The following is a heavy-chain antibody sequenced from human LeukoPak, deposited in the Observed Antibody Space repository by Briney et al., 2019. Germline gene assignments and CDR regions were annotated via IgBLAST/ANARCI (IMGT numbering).Heavy chain of an antibody. V-gene: IGHV1-18*01. D-gene: IGHD2-15*01. CDR2: ISAYNGNT. CDR1: GYTFTSYG. J-gene: IGHJ3*02. Sequence: AAVKVSCTASGYTFTSYGISWVRQAPGQGLEWMGWISAYNGNTNYAQKLQGRVTMSTDTSTSTAYMELRSLRSDDTAVSYCARDSYGSGSPFDIWGQGTMVTVSS. CDR3: ARDSYGSGSPFDI.